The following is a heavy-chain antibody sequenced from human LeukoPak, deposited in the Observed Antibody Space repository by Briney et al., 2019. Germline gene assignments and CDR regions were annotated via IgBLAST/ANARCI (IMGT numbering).Heavy chain of an antibody. CDR1: VGSISSGNW. CDR3: ARGGPWFGASYFFDS. J-gene: IGHJ4*02. V-gene: IGHV4-4*02. D-gene: IGHD3-10*01. CDR2: IYHNGTS. Sequence: PSGTLSLTCAVSVGSISSGNWWSWVRQSPGKGLEWIGEIYHNGTSNNNPSLKSRVTISADTFKNHFSLKLTSVTAADTAVYYCARGGPWFGASYFFDSWGQGTLVTVSS.